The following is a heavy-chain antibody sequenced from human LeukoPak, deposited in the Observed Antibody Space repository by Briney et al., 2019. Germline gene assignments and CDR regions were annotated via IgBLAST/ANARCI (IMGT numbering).Heavy chain of an antibody. J-gene: IGHJ6*02. Sequence: PSETLSLTCTVSGGSISSYYWSWIRQSPGKGLEWIGYIYNSGNTNYNPSLKSRVTMSVDTSKNQFSLSLNSVTAADTAVYYCARLQWRYYGLDVWGQGTTVTVSS. CDR3: ARLQWRYYGLDV. CDR2: IYNSGNT. V-gene: IGHV4-59*08. D-gene: IGHD6-19*01. CDR1: GGSISSYY.